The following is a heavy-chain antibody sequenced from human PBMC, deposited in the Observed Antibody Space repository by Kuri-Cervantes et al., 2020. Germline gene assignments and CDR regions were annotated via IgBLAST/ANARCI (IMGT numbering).Heavy chain of an antibody. CDR1: VGSFSGYY. D-gene: IGHD3-10*01. V-gene: IGHV4-34*01. CDR3: ARDGFTMVRGVDLYYYYYMDV. J-gene: IGHJ6*03. CDR2: INHSGST. Sequence: SQTLSLTCAVYVGSFSGYYWSWIRQPPGKGLECIWEINHSGSTNYNPSLKSRVTISVDTSKNQFSLKLSSVTAADTAVYYCARDGFTMVRGVDLYYYYYMDVWGKGTTVTVSS.